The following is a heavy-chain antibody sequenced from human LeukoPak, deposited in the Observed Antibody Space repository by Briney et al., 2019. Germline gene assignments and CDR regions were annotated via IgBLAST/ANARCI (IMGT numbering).Heavy chain of an antibody. CDR3: AASGYSAYRGDY. J-gene: IGHJ4*02. D-gene: IGHD5-12*01. CDR2: INYRGRT. CDR1: GGSVSSGSYY. Sequence: PSETLSLTCTVSGGSVSSGSYYWSWIRQAPGKGLEWIGYINYRGRTNYNPSLKSRLTISVDTSKNQFSLKLSSVTAADTAVYYCAASGYSAYRGDYWGQGTLVTVSA. V-gene: IGHV4-61*01.